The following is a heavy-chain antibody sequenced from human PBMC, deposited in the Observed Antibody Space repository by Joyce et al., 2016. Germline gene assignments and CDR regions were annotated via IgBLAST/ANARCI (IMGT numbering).Heavy chain of an antibody. CDR3: ARASLGYCSSNNCSVGLDAFDI. J-gene: IGHJ3*02. D-gene: IGHD2-2*01. CDR1: GGPIRNDDYY. V-gene: IGHV4-30-4*01. Sequence: QVQLQESGPGLVKPSQTLSLTCTVSGGPIRNDDYYWSWIRQPPGKGLEWSVYIYNSGSTYYNPPLKSRITISVDTSKNQFSLKLNSVTAADTAVYYCARASLGYCSSNNCSVGLDAFDIWGQGTMVTVSS. CDR2: IYNSGST.